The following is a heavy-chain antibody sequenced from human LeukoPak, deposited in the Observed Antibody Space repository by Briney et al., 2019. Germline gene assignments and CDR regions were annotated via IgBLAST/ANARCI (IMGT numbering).Heavy chain of an antibody. CDR2: IIPIFGTA. Sequence: ASVKVSCKASGGTFSSYAISWVRQAPGQGLEWMGGIIPIFGTANYAQKLQGRVTMTTDTSTSTAYMELRSLRSDATAVYYCARPTSDADDHWGQGTLVTVSS. V-gene: IGHV1-69*05. D-gene: IGHD3-16*01. CDR3: ARPTSDADDH. J-gene: IGHJ4*02. CDR1: GGTFSSYA.